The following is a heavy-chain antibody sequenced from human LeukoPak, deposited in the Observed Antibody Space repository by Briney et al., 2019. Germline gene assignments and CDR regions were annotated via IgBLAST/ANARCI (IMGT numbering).Heavy chain of an antibody. J-gene: IGHJ4*02. Sequence: GRSLRLSCVASGIKFSNYGMHWVRQAPGKGLEWVAVISHDGSNIKYADSVKGRFTISRDNSKEMVYLQMNSLRIEDTAVYYCAKVEYCSSTSCPPGRSSSWGALGYWGQGTLVTVSS. V-gene: IGHV3-30*18. D-gene: IGHD2-2*01. CDR3: AKVEYCSSTSCPPGRSSSWGALGY. CDR2: ISHDGSNI. CDR1: GIKFSNYG.